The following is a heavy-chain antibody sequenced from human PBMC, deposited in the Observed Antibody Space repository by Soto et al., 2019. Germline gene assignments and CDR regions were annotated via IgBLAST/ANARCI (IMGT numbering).Heavy chain of an antibody. J-gene: IGHJ4*02. CDR2: IVVGSGNT. CDR1: GFTFTSSA. CDR3: AAERGDYYGSGSYYEM. V-gene: IGHV1-58*01. Sequence: QMQLVQSGPEVKKPGTSVKVSCKASGFTFTSSAVQWVRQARGQRLEWIGWIVVGSGNTNYAQKFQERVTITRDMSTSTAYMVLSSLRSEDTAVYYCAAERGDYYGSGSYYEMWGQGTLVTVSS. D-gene: IGHD3-10*01.